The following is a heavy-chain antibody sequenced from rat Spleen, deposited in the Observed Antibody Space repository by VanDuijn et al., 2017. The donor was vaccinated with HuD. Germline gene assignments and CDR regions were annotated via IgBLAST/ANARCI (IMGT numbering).Heavy chain of an antibody. CDR2: ITSGGSNT. J-gene: IGHJ2*01. D-gene: IGHD1-3*01. CDR1: GFTFSSFA. CDR3: AKDLGYGSPYYFDY. Sequence: EVQLVESDGGLVQPGRSLKLSCAASGFTFSSFAMAWVRQAPKKGLEWVATITSGGSNTYYPDSVKGRFTISRDNAKSTLYLQMDSLRSEDTATYYCAKDLGYGSPYYFDYWGQGVMVTVSS. V-gene: IGHV5-29*01.